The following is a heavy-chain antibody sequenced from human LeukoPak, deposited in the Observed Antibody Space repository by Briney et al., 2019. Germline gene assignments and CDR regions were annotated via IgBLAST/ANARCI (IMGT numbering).Heavy chain of an antibody. CDR2: IYYSGST. CDR3: ASRDSGHYGMDV. V-gene: IGHV4-59*01. D-gene: IGHD2-15*01. CDR1: GGSISSYY. Sequence: SETLSLTCTVSGGSISSYYWSWIRQPPGKGLEWIGYIYYSGSTNYNPSLKSRVTISVDTSKNQFSLKLSSVTAADTAVYYCASRDSGHYGMDVWGQGTTVTVSS. J-gene: IGHJ6*02.